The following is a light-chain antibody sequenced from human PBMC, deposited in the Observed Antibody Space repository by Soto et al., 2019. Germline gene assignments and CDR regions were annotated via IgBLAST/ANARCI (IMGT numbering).Light chain of an antibody. CDR2: DAS. J-gene: IGKJ1*01. CDR3: QQYGSSPGT. CDR1: QTLSNSF. V-gene: IGKV3-20*01. Sequence: NVLTQSPGTLSLSPGERASRACRASQTLSNSFIAWYQQKPGQAPRLLIYDASKRATGIPARFSGSGSGTDFTLPINRLAPEDFAVYFCQQYGSSPGTFGQGTKVDNK.